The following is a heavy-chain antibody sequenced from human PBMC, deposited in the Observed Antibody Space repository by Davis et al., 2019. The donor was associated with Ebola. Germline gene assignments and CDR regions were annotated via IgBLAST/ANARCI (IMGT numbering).Heavy chain of an antibody. V-gene: IGHV4-61*01. D-gene: IGHD6-13*01. CDR2: IYYSGST. CDR3: ARRRGQHPVRD. J-gene: IGHJ4*02. Sequence: PSETLSLTCTVSGGSVSSGSYYWSWIRQPPGKGLEWIGYIYYSGSTYYNPSLKSRVTISVDTSKNQFSLKLSSVTAADTAVYYCARRRGQHPVRDWGQGTLVTVSS. CDR1: GGSVSSGSYY.